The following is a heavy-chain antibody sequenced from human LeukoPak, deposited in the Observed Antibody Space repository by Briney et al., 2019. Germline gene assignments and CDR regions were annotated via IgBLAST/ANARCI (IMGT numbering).Heavy chain of an antibody. J-gene: IGHJ4*02. CDR1: GGSFSGYY. Sequence: SETLSLTCAVYGGSFSGYYWSWIRQPPGKGLEWIGEINHSGSTNYNPSLKSRVTISVDTSKNQFSLKLSSVTAADTAVYYCARVVGLWLYGLGSDFDYGGQGTLVTVSS. CDR2: INHSGST. V-gene: IGHV4-34*01. CDR3: ARVVGLWLYGLGSDFDY. D-gene: IGHD3-10*01.